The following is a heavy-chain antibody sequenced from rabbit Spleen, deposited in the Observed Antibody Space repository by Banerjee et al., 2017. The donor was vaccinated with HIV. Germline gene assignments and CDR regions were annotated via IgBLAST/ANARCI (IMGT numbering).Heavy chain of an antibody. CDR1: GSDISTYY. D-gene: IGHD6-1*01. Sequence: QEQLEESGGGLVKPEGSLTLSCKASGSDISTYYMGWVRQAPGKGLEWIGYISDGGSAHYANWVNGRFTISKTSTTVDLKMTSLTAADTAIYFCAREYNYNSGNAGYAWDLWGQGTLVTVS. CDR3: AREYNYNSGNAGYAWDL. J-gene: IGHJ6*01. CDR2: ISDGGSA. V-gene: IGHV1S36*01.